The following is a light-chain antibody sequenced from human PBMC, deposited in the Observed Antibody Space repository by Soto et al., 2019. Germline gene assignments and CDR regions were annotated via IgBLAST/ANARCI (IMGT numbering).Light chain of an antibody. Sequence: DIQMTQSPSTLSASVGDRVTITCRASQSISDSLAWYQQKPGKAPKLLIYEVSTLKSGVPSRFSGSRSGTEYTLTISSLQPDDFAIYDCQQYNGYWTFGKGPKVDIK. CDR1: QSISDS. CDR2: EVS. CDR3: QQYNGYWT. V-gene: IGKV1-5*03. J-gene: IGKJ1*01.